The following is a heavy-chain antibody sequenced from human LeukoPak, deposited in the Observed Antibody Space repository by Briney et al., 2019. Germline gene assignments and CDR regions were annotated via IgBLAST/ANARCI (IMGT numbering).Heavy chain of an antibody. CDR1: GGSISSDF. CDR3: AGDIAAVNIPGSRLDP. V-gene: IGHV4-59*08. Sequence: SETLSLTCTVSGGSISSDFWSWIRQPPGKGLEWIGYISYSGITNYNPSLKSRVTISVDTSKKQISLRLRSVTAADTAVYFGAGDIAAVNIPGSRLDPWGQGTLVTVSS. D-gene: IGHD5-12*01. CDR2: ISYSGIT. J-gene: IGHJ5*02.